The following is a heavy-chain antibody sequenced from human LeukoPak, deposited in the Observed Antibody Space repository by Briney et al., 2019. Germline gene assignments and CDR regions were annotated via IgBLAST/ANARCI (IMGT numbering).Heavy chain of an antibody. CDR2: IYSGGST. Sequence: PGGSLRLSCAASGFTVSSNYVSWVRQAPGKGLEWVSVIYSGGSTYYADSVKGRFTNSRDNSKNTLYLQMNSLRAEDTAVYYCASSGYSMGPFDYWGQGTLVTVSS. J-gene: IGHJ4*02. CDR3: ASSGYSMGPFDY. D-gene: IGHD3-22*01. V-gene: IGHV3-66*01. CDR1: GFTVSSNY.